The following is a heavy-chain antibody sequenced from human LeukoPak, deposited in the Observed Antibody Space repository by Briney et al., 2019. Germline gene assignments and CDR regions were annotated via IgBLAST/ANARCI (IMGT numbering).Heavy chain of an antibody. V-gene: IGHV3-21*01. Sequence: GGSLRLSCATSGFIFTNYAMNWVRQAPGKGLEWVSSISSRRSYIYYADSVKGRFTISRDNAKNSLYLQMNSLRAEDTAIYYCAKDREWELLGRFDYWGQGALVTVSS. CDR2: ISSRRSYI. CDR1: GFIFTNYA. CDR3: AKDREWELLGRFDY. J-gene: IGHJ4*02. D-gene: IGHD1-26*01.